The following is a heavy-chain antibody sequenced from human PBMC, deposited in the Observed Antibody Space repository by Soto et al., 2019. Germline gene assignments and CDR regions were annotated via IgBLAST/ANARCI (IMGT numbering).Heavy chain of an antibody. CDR2: TYYRSKWYS. CDR1: GDSVSSNSAA. CDR3: ARDQDEGAAAYPTYYYYGMDV. J-gene: IGHJ6*02. Sequence: QVQLQQSGPGLLKPSQTLSLTCAISGDSVSSNSAAWNWIRQSPSRGLEWLGRTYYRSKWYSDFPLSVTSRITLNPATSNTQFSLHLNSVTPEDTAVYFCARDQDEGAAAYPTYYYYGMDVWGQGTTVTVSS. D-gene: IGHD1-26*01. V-gene: IGHV6-1*01.